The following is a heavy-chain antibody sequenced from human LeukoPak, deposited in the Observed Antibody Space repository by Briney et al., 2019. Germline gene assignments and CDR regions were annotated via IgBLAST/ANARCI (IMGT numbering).Heavy chain of an antibody. V-gene: IGHV3-30*18. CDR3: AKDRGDQWLFY. CDR2: ISLGGSRE. Sequence: GGSLRLFCAASGFTFSNYGTQWVRQAPGKGLEWVAMISLGGSREYYVDSVKGRFTISRDNSKNTLYLQINSLRAEDTAFYYCAKDRGDQWLFYWGQGTLVTVSS. D-gene: IGHD5-12*01. CDR1: GFTFSNYG. J-gene: IGHJ4*02.